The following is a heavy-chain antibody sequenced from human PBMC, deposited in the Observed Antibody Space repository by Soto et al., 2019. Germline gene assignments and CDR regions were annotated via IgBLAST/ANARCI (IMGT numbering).Heavy chain of an antibody. D-gene: IGHD1-26*01. J-gene: IGHJ4*02. CDR1: GFTFSSYG. V-gene: IGHV3-33*01. Sequence: QVQLVESGGGVVQPGRSLRLSCAASGFTFSSYGMHWVRQAPGKGLEWVAVIWYDGSNKYYADSVKGPFTISRDNSKNTLYRQMNSLRAEDTAVYYCARVSEGGSYYGGLDYWGQGTLVTVSS. CDR2: IWYDGSNK. CDR3: ARVSEGGSYYGGLDY.